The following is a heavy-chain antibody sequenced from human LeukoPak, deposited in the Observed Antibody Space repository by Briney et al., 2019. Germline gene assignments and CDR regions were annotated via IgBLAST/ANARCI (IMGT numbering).Heavy chain of an antibody. Sequence: GGSLRLSCAASGFTVSSNYMSWVRQAPGKGLEWVSVFYSGGATYYAGSVKGRFTISRDNSKNTLYLQMNSLRAEDTAVYYCTSSSHSSIRFDYWGQGTLVTVSS. V-gene: IGHV3-53*01. CDR3: TSSSHSSIRFDY. D-gene: IGHD6-13*01. J-gene: IGHJ4*02. CDR2: FYSGGAT. CDR1: GFTVSSNY.